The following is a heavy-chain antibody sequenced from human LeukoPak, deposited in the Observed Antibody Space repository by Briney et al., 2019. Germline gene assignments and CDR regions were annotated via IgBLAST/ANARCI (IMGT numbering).Heavy chain of an antibody. D-gene: IGHD6-13*01. CDR1: GGSFSGYY. V-gene: IGHV4-34*01. J-gene: IGHJ6*03. Sequence: PSETLSLTCAVYGGSFSGYYWSWIRQPPGKGLEWVGEINHSGSTNYNQSLKSRVTISVDTSKNQLSLKLSSVTAADTAVYYCARLRSSSSWLSYSYYYMDVSGKGTTVTISS. CDR2: INHSGST. CDR3: ARLRSSSSWLSYSYYYMDV.